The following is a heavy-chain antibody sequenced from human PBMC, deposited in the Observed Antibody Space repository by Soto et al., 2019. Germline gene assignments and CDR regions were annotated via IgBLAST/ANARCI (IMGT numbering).Heavy chain of an antibody. Sequence: ASVKVSCKASGYTFTSYGISWVRQAPGQGLEWVGWISAYNGNTNYAQKLQGRVTMTTDTSTSTAYMELRSLRSDDTAVYYCARDTYYYGSGSYYRNTGFDYWGQGTLVTVSS. CDR3: ARDTYYYGSGSYYRNTGFDY. CDR1: GYTFTSYG. D-gene: IGHD3-10*01. CDR2: ISAYNGNT. V-gene: IGHV1-18*01. J-gene: IGHJ4*02.